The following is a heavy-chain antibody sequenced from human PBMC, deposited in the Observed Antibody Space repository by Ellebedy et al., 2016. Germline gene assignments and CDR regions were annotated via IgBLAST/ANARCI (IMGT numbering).Heavy chain of an antibody. D-gene: IGHD4-23*01. CDR3: ARKTTVVTLGDAFDI. V-gene: IGHV4-59*01. CDR1: GGSISSYY. Sequence: SETLSLTCTVSGGSISSYYWSWIRQPPGKGLEWIGYIYYSGSTNYNPSLKSRVTISVDTSKNQFSLKLSSVTAADTAVYYCARKTTVVTLGDAFDIWGQGTMVTVSS. CDR2: IYYSGST. J-gene: IGHJ3*02.